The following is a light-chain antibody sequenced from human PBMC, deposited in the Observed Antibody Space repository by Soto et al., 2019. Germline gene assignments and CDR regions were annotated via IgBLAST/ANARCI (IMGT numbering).Light chain of an antibody. CDR1: SSDVGGYNY. J-gene: IGLJ1*01. V-gene: IGLV2-14*03. Sequence: QSALTQPASVSGSPGQSITISCTGTSSDVGGYNYVSWYQQHPGKAPKVIIYEVNNRPSGVSNRFSGSKSGNTASLTVSALQAEDEADYYCSSYTDRNNLVFGTGTKV. CDR3: SSYTDRNNLV. CDR2: EVN.